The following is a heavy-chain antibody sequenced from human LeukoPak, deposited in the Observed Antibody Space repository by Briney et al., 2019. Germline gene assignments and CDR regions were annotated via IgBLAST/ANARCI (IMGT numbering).Heavy chain of an antibody. D-gene: IGHD4-23*01. V-gene: IGHV4-59*08. CDR1: GGSISSYY. CDR3: ATLTTVLTPSYFDT. Sequence: PSETLSLTCTVSGGSISSYYWSWIRQPPGKGLEWIGYIYYSGSTYYNPSLKSRVTISVDTSKNQFSLKLSSVTAADTAVYYCATLTTVLTPSYFDTWGQGTLVTVSS. CDR2: IYYSGST. J-gene: IGHJ4*02.